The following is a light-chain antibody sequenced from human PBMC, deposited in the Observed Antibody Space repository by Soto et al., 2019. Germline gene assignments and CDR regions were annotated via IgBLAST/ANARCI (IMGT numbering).Light chain of an antibody. Sequence: IQMTQAPSSLYASVGDRVTIACRARQSSSSYLNWYEQKPGKAHKLLIYADSSLQNGVPSMISGSGYGTDFTLTISTMQPEDFTNYYCRQSYNAPITVGHGKRLE. J-gene: IGKJ5*01. V-gene: IGKV1-39*01. CDR2: ADS. CDR3: RQSYNAPIT. CDR1: QSSSSY.